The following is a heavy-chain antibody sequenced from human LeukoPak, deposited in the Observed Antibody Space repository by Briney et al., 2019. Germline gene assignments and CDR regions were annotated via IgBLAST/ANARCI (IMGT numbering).Heavy chain of an antibody. Sequence: SATLSLTCTVSGGSISSSSYYWGWIRQPPGKGLEWIGSIYYSGSTYYNPSLKSRVTISVDTSKNQFSLKLSSVTAADTAVYYCARLTIFTLDYMDVWGKGTTVTVSS. CDR2: IYYSGST. V-gene: IGHV4-39*01. D-gene: IGHD3-3*01. J-gene: IGHJ6*03. CDR3: ARLTIFTLDYMDV. CDR1: GGSISSSSYY.